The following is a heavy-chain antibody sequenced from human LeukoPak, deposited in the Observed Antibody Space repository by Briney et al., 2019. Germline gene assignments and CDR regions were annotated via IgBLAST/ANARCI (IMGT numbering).Heavy chain of an antibody. CDR2: IYYSGIT. CDR3: ARETIIVGRSEFGP. J-gene: IGHJ5*02. D-gene: IGHD3-22*01. CDR1: GGSISSYY. V-gene: IGHV4-59*01. Sequence: TATLSLTCTVSGGSISSYYWSWIRQPPGKGLEWIGYIYYSGITNYNPSLKSRVTISVDTSKNQFSLKLSSVTAADTAVYYCARETIIVGRSEFGPWGQGTLVTVSS.